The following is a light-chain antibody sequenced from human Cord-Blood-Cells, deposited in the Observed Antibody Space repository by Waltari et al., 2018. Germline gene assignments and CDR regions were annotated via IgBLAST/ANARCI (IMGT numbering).Light chain of an antibody. Sequence: EIVMTQSPATLSVSPGERATLSCRASQSVSSNLAWYQHKPGQVPRLLISGASTRATDIPASFSGSGSRTEFTLTISSLQSEDFAVYYCQQYNNWPRTFGQGTKVEIK. V-gene: IGKV3-15*01. CDR2: GAS. J-gene: IGKJ1*01. CDR3: QQYNNWPRT. CDR1: QSVSSN.